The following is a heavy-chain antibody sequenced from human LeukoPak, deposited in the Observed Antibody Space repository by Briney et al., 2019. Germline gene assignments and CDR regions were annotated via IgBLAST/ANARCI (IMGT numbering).Heavy chain of an antibody. CDR3: ASGLNGDYVSY. V-gene: IGHV1-2*02. J-gene: IGHJ4*02. Sequence: ASVKVSCKASGYTFTAYYMHWVRQAPGQGLEWMGWINPNNGGTNYAQKFQGRVTMTRDTSISTAYMELSRLRSDDTAVYYCASGLNGDYVSYWGQGTMVTDSS. CDR2: INPNNGGT. D-gene: IGHD4-17*01. CDR1: GYTFTAYY.